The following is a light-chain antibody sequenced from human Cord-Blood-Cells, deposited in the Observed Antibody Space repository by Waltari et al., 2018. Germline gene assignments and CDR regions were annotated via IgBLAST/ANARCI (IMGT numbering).Light chain of an antibody. Sequence: DIQMTQSPSSLSASVGDRVTITCRESQSISSYLNWFQQKPGKAPKLLIYAASSLQSGVPSRFSGSGSGTDYTLTISSLQPEDFATYYCQQSYSTLTCGGGTKVEIK. CDR3: QQSYSTLT. CDR1: QSISSY. CDR2: AAS. V-gene: IGKV1-39*01. J-gene: IGKJ4*01.